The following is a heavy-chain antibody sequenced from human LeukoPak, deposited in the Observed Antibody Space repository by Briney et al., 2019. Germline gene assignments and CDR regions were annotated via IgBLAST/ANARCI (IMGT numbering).Heavy chain of an antibody. Sequence: ASVKVSCKASGYTFTSYGISWVRQAPGQGLEWMGWISAYNGNTNYAQKLQGRVTMTTDTSTSTAYMELRSMRSDDTAMYYCARDRSSSCSLDYWGQGTLVTVSS. V-gene: IGHV1-18*01. CDR1: GYTFTSYG. J-gene: IGHJ4*02. D-gene: IGHD6-13*01. CDR2: ISAYNGNT. CDR3: ARDRSSSCSLDY.